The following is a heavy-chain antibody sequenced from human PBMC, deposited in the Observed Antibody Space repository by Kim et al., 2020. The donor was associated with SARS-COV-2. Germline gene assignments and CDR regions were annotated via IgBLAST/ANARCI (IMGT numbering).Heavy chain of an antibody. J-gene: IGHJ4*02. D-gene: IGHD5-12*01. Sequence: TYSPSLTSRVTISVDTSKNHFSLKLSSATAADTAVYYCARRREWIRYFDYWGQGILVTVSP. V-gene: IGHV4-34*01. CDR3: ARRREWIRYFDY.